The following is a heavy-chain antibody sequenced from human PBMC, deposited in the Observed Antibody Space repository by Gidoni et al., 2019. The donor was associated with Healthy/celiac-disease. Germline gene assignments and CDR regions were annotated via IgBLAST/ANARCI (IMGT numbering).Heavy chain of an antibody. J-gene: IGHJ4*02. CDR1: GGSLSSSY. V-gene: IGHV4-59*01. CDR3: ARGGIDVVVVAATPYYFDY. D-gene: IGHD2-15*01. Sequence: QVQLQESGPGLVKPSETLSLTCTVSGGSLSSSYWSWIRQPPGKGLEWIGYIYYSGSTNYNPSLKSRVTISVDTSKNQFSLKLSSVTAADTAVYYCARGGIDVVVVAATPYYFDYWGQGTLVTVSS. CDR2: IYYSGST.